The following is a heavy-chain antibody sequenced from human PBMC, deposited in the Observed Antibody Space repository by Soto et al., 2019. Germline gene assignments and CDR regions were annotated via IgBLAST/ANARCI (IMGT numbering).Heavy chain of an antibody. CDR1: GFTFSSYA. J-gene: IGHJ6*02. CDR3: ARYRELGYYYGMDV. CDR2: ISGSGGST. V-gene: IGHV3-23*01. Sequence: GGSLRLSCAASGFTFSSYAMSWVRQAPGKGLEWVSAISGSGGSTYYADSVKGRFTISRDNSKNTLYLQMNSLRAEDTAVYYCARYRELGYYYGMDVWGQGTTVTVSS. D-gene: IGHD1-26*01.